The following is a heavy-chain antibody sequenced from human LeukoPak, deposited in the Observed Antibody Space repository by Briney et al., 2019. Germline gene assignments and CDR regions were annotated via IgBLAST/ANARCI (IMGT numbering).Heavy chain of an antibody. CDR2: IIPIFGTA. Sequence: GASVKVSCKAAGGTFSSYAISWVRQAPGQGLEWMGRIIPIFGTANYAQKFQGRVTITMDESTSTAYMELSSLRSEDTAVYYCAISYYYDSSGYLVDYWGQGTLVTVSS. J-gene: IGHJ4*02. D-gene: IGHD3-22*01. CDR1: GGTFSSYA. CDR3: AISYYYDSSGYLVDY. V-gene: IGHV1-69*05.